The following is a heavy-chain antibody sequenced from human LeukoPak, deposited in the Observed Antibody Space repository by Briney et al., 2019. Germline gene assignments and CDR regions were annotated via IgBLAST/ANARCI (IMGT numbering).Heavy chain of an antibody. V-gene: IGHV1-69*04. CDR1: GGTFSSYA. CDR3: ARDRAAGGYLSPYNWFDP. J-gene: IGHJ5*02. CDR2: IIPILGIA. Sequence: SVKVSCKASGGTFSSYAISWVRQAPGQGLEWMGRIIPILGIANYAQKFQGRVTITADKSTSTAYMELSSLRSEDTAVYYCARDRAAGGYLSPYNWFDPWGQGTLVTVSS. D-gene: IGHD2-8*02.